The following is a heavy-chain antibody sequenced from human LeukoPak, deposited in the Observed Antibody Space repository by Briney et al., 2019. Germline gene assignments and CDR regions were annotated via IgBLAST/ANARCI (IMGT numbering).Heavy chain of an antibody. CDR2: MRYDGSIE. V-gene: IGHV3-30*02. Sequence: GGSLRLSCAVSGFTFSNYGMHWVRQAPGKGLEWVAFMRYDGSIEYSADSVKGRFTISRDNSKNTLYLQMSSLRAEDTAVYYCAKGEGVGATCDYWGQGTLVTVSS. D-gene: IGHD1-26*01. CDR3: AKGEGVGATCDY. CDR1: GFTFSNYG. J-gene: IGHJ4*02.